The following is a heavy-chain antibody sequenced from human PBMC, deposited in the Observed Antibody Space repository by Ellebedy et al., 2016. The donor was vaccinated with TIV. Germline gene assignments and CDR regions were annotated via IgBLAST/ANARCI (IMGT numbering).Heavy chain of an antibody. Sequence: SETLSLTXAVYGGSFSGYYWSWIRQPPGKGLEWIGEINHSGSTNYNPSLKSRVTISVDTSKNQFSLKLSSVTAADTAVYYCARGDSSGYYYWFDPWGQGTLVTVSS. CDR3: ARGDSSGYYYWFDP. CDR2: INHSGST. CDR1: GGSFSGYY. V-gene: IGHV4-34*01. J-gene: IGHJ5*02. D-gene: IGHD3-22*01.